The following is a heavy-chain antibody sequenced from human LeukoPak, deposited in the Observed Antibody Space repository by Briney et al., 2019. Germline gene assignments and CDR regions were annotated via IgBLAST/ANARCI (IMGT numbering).Heavy chain of an antibody. V-gene: IGHV3-30*02. CDR2: IRYDGSNK. J-gene: IGHJ3*01. Sequence: GGSLRLSCAASGFTFSSHALHWVRQAPGKGLEWVAFIRYDGSNKYYADSVKGRFTISRDNSKNTLYLQINSLRGDDTALYYCVRGTRAFDVWGQGTMVTVSS. CDR3: VRGTRAFDV. CDR1: GFTFSSHA.